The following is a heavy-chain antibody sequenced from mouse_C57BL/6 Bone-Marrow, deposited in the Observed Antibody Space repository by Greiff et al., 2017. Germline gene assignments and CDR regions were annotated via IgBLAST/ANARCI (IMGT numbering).Heavy chain of an antibody. CDR1: GFTFSSYG. CDR2: LSSGGSYT. V-gene: IGHV5-6*01. J-gene: IGHJ1*03. Sequence: EVKVVESGGDLVKPGGSLKLSCAASGFTFSSYGMSWVRQTPDKRLEWVATLSSGGSYTYYPDSVKGRFTISRDNAKNTLYLQMSSLKSEDTAMYYCARHDDGYYVDWYFDVWGTGTTVTVSS. CDR3: ARHDDGYYVDWYFDV. D-gene: IGHD2-3*01.